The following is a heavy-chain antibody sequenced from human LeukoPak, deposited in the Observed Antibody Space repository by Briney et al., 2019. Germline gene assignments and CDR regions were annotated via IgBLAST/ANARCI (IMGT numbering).Heavy chain of an antibody. CDR3: ARGGSPIDY. V-gene: IGHV4-59*12. J-gene: IGHJ4*02. D-gene: IGHD6-13*01. CDR1: GGSISGYY. Sequence: PSETLSLTCTVSGGSISGYYWSWIRQPPGKGLEWIAYIYYSGSTNYKPSLKSRVTISVDTSKNQFALKLSSVTAADTAVYYCARGGSPIDYWGQGTLVTVSS. CDR2: IYYSGST.